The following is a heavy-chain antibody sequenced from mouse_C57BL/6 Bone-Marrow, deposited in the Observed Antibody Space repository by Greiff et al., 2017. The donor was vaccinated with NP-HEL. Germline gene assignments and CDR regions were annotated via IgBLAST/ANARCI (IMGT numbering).Heavy chain of an antibody. D-gene: IGHD1-1*01. Sequence: VHLVESGPGLVQPSQSLSITCTVSGFSLTSYGVHWVRQSPGKGLEWLGVIWSGGSTDYNAAFISRLSISKDNSKSQVFFKMNSLQADDTAIYYCARPPSFITTVVAKGDYYAMDYWGQGTSVTVSS. CDR2: IWSGGST. V-gene: IGHV2-2*01. CDR3: ARPPSFITTVVAKGDYYAMDY. J-gene: IGHJ4*01. CDR1: GFSLTSYG.